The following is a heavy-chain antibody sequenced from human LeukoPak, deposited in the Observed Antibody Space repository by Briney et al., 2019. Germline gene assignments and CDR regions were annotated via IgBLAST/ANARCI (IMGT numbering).Heavy chain of an antibody. V-gene: IGHV4-4*07. D-gene: IGHD2-8*02. CDR3: ARDSSWTTGSPFDP. Sequence: SETLSLTCTVSGGSISSYYWSWIRQPAGKGLEWIGRIYTSGSTNYNPSLKSRVTMTVDTSKNQFSLKLSSVTAADTAVYYCARDSSWTTGSPFDPWGQGTLVTVSS. CDR1: GGSISSYY. CDR2: IYTSGST. J-gene: IGHJ5*02.